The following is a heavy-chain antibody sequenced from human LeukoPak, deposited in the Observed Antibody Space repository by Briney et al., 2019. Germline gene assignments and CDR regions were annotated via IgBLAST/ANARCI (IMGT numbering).Heavy chain of an antibody. J-gene: IGHJ5*01. CDR1: GYSLTSYW. D-gene: IGHD3-9*01. V-gene: IGHV5-51*01. CDR3: ARRTYDVLTGTPSSVQKNWFDS. CDR2: IHPRDSET. Sequence: GESLKISCKGSGYSLTSYWIGWVRQMPGKGLEWMGIIHPRDSETRYSPSFQGQVTMSADKSITTAYLQWTSLKVSDTAMYYCARRTYDVLTGTPSSVQKNWFDSWGQGTLVTVSS.